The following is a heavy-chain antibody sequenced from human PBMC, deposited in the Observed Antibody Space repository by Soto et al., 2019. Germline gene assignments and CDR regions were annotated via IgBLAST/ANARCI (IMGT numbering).Heavy chain of an antibody. CDR2: ISAYNGNT. D-gene: IGHD2-15*01. CDR1: GYTFTSYG. CDR3: AATPLLYCSGGSCYLDA. V-gene: IGHV1-18*01. Sequence: ASVKVSCKASGYTFTSYGISWVRQAPGQGLEWMGWISAYNGNTNYAQKLQGRVTMTTDTSTSTAYMELRSLRSDDTAVYYCAATPLLYCSGGSCYLDAWGKGTTVTVSS. J-gene: IGHJ6*03.